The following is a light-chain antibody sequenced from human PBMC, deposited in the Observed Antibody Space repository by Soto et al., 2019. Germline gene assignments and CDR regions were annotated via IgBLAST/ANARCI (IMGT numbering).Light chain of an antibody. V-gene: IGLV2-14*01. Sequence: QSVLTQPASVSGSPGQSITISCTGTSSDVGAYSYVSWFQQHPGKAPKLIISEVDIRPSGVSNRFSGSKSGNAASLTISGLQAEDEADYFCFSFTTSYTHVFGTGTKVTV. CDR2: EVD. CDR1: SSDVGAYSY. CDR3: FSFTTSYTHV. J-gene: IGLJ1*01.